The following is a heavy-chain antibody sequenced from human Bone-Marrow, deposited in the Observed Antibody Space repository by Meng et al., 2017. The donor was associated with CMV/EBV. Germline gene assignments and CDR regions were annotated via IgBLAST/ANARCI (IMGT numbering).Heavy chain of an antibody. CDR3: ASSHYYGSGSYYRGWFDP. D-gene: IGHD3-10*01. J-gene: IGHJ5*02. Sequence: SETLSLTCTVSGGSISSSSYYWGWIRQPPGKGLEWIGSIYYSGSTYYNPPLKSRVTISVDTSKNQFSLKLSSVTAADTAVYYCASSHYYGSGSYYRGWFDPWGQGTLVTVSS. CDR1: GGSISSSSYY. CDR2: IYYSGST. V-gene: IGHV4-39*07.